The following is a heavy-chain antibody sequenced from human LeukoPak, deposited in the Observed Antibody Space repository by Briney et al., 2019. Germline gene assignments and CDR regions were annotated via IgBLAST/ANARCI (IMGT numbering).Heavy chain of an antibody. V-gene: IGHV4-34*01. CDR3: ARSGTYQHSSSYDY. CDR2: INHSGST. J-gene: IGHJ4*02. CDR1: GGSFNSYY. Sequence: SETLSLTCAVYGGSFNSYYWNWIRQSPGKGLEWIGEINHSGSTNYNPSLQSRVTIFVDTSKSQFSLKLSSLAAAETAVYYCARSGTYQHSSSYDYWGQGNLVTVSS. D-gene: IGHD6-13*01.